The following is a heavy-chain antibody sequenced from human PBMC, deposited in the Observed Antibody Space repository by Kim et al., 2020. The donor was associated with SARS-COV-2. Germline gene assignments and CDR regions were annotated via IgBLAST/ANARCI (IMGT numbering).Heavy chain of an antibody. D-gene: IGHD3-10*01. J-gene: IGHJ3*02. CDR2: INAGNGNT. CDR1: GYTFTSYA. CDR3: ARDEGDRVWFGELGALGFSDAFDI. V-gene: IGHV1-3*01. Sequence: ASVKVSCKASGYTFTSYAMHWVRQAPGQRLEWMGWINAGNGNTKYSQKFQGRVTIIRDTSASTAYMELSSLRSEDTAVYYCARDEGDRVWFGELGALGFSDAFDIWGQGTMVTVSS.